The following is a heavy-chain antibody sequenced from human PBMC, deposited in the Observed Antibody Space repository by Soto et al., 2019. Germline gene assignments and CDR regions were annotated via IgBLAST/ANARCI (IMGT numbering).Heavy chain of an antibody. CDR1: GFTFSSYG. D-gene: IGHD3-10*01. V-gene: IGHV3-30*18. J-gene: IGHJ4*02. Sequence: QVQLVESGGGVVQPGRSLRLSYAASGFTFSSYGMHWIRQAPGKGLEWVAVISYDGSNKYYADSVKGRFTISRDNSKNTLYLQMNSLRAEDTAVYYCAKDLYYGSASLALPGDYWGQGTLVTVSS. CDR3: AKDLYYGSASLALPGDY. CDR2: ISYDGSNK.